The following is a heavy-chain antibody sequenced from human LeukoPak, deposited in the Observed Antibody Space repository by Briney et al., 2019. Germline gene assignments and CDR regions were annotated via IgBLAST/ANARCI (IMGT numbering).Heavy chain of an antibody. Sequence: ASVKVSCKASGYTFTGYYMHWVRQATGQGLEWMGWMNPNSGNTGYAQKFQGRVTMTRNTSISTAYMELSSLRSEDTAVYYCARSDDSSGYYSGAFDIWGQGTMVTVSS. CDR2: MNPNSGNT. CDR1: GYTFTGYY. D-gene: IGHD3-22*01. V-gene: IGHV1-8*02. J-gene: IGHJ3*02. CDR3: ARSDDSSGYYSGAFDI.